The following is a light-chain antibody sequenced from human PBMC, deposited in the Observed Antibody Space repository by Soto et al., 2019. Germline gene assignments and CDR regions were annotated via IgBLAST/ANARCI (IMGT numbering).Light chain of an antibody. CDR1: SSDFGSYNL. V-gene: IGLV2-23*01. Sequence: QCVLTQPASVSGSPGQSITIFCTGTSSDFGSYNLVSWYQQHPGKAPKLMIYEDSKRPSGVSNRFSGSKSGNTASLTISGLQAEDDADYYCCSYAGSSTYVFGTGTKVTVL. J-gene: IGLJ1*01. CDR3: CSYAGSSTYV. CDR2: EDS.